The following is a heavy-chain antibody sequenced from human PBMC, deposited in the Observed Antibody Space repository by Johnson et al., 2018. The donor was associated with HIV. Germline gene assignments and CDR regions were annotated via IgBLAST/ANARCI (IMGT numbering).Heavy chain of an antibody. CDR1: GFTFSSYG. CDR3: ARETLRLSRIVVAKGGFDM. CDR2: ISYDGSSK. V-gene: IGHV3-30*03. J-gene: IGHJ3*02. Sequence: QVQLVESGGGVVQPGRSLRLSCAASGFTFSSYGMHWVRQAPGKGLEWVAVISYDGSSKYYADSVKGRFIISRDNSNNTLFLQMNDLRAEDTAVYFCARETLRLSRIVVAKGGFDMWGQGTMVTVSS. D-gene: IGHD3-22*01.